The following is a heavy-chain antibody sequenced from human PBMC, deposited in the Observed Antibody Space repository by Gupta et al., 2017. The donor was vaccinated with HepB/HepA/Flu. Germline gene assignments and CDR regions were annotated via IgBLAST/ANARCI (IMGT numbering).Heavy chain of an antibody. CDR2: IYYSGST. J-gene: IGHJ4*02. V-gene: IGHV4-59*08. CDR3: ARVFRGGSYLYFDY. D-gene: IGHD1-26*01. CDR1: GGSISSYY. Sequence: QVQLQESGPGLVQPSETLSLTCTVSGGSISSYYWSWIRQPPGKGLEWIGYIYYSGSTNYNPSLKSRVTISVDTSKNQFSLKLSSVTAADTAVYYCARVFRGGSYLYFDYWGQGTLVTGSS.